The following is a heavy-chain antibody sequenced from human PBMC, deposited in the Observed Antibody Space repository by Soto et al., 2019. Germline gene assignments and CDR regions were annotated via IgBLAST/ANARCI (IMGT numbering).Heavy chain of an antibody. V-gene: IGHV3-30-3*01. Sequence: QVQLVESGGGVVQPGGSLRLSCAASGFTFSSYAIHWVRQAPGKGLEWVAVTSYDGSNKYYADSVKGRFTISRDNSKNTLYLQMNSLRAEDTAVYYCARDGGYSSSWSHFDVWGQGTLVTVSS. CDR2: TSYDGSNK. CDR1: GFTFSSYA. J-gene: IGHJ4*02. D-gene: IGHD6-13*01. CDR3: ARDGGYSSSWSHFDV.